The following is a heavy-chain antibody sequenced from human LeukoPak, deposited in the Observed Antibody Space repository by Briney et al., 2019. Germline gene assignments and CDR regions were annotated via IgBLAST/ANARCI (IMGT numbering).Heavy chain of an antibody. CDR1: GFTFSSYS. D-gene: IGHD6-19*01. CDR2: ISSSSSTI. J-gene: IGHJ3*02. V-gene: IGHV3-48*01. CDR3: ARDSSGWYLDAFDI. Sequence: GGSLRLSCAASGFTFSSYSMNWVRQAPGKGLEWVSYISSSSSTIYYADSVKGRFTISRDNAKNSLYLQMNSLGAEDTAVYYCARDSSGWYLDAFDIWGQGTMVTVSS.